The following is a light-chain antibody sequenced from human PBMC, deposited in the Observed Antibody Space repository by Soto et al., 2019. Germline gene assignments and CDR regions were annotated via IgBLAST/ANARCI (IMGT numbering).Light chain of an antibody. CDR1: QSISSW. CDR3: QQYGSSIQT. Sequence: DIQMTQSPSTLSAPVGDRVTITCRASQSISSWLAWYQQKPGKAPKLLIYDASSLESGVPSRFSGSGSGTEFTLTISRLEPEDFAVYYCQQYGSSIQTFGQGTKVDIK. CDR2: DAS. J-gene: IGKJ1*01. V-gene: IGKV1-5*01.